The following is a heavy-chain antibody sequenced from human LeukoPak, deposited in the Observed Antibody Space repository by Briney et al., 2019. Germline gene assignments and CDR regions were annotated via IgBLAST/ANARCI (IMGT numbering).Heavy chain of an antibody. V-gene: IGHV3-7*03. D-gene: IGHD2-15*01. Sequence: PGGSLRLSCAASGFTFSSYWMGWARQAPGKGLEWVANKKQDGSEKYYVDSVKGRFTISRDNAKNSLFLQMNSLRAEDTAVYYCAVGGSCHYHWGQGTLVTVSS. CDR3: AVGGSCHYH. J-gene: IGHJ5*02. CDR1: GFTFSSYW. CDR2: KKQDGSEK.